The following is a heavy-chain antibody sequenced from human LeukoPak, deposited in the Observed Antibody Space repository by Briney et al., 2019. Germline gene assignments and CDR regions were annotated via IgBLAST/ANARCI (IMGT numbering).Heavy chain of an antibody. CDR1: GGSISSSSFY. CDR2: IFYSGST. Sequence: SETLSLTCTVSGGSISSSSFYWGWIRHPPGKGLEWIGTIFYSGSTYYNPSLRSRVTMSVDTSKNQFSLRLSSVTAADTAVYYCARQGYISGQGFRNNWFDPWGQGSLVTVSS. J-gene: IGHJ5*02. V-gene: IGHV4-39*01. D-gene: IGHD6-19*01. CDR3: ARQGYISGQGFRNNWFDP.